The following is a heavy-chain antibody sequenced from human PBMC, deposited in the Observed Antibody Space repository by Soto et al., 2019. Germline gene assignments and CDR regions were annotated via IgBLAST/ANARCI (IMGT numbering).Heavy chain of an antibody. CDR3: ARDDDTAREFYYYGMDV. Sequence: SVKVSCKASGGTFSSYAISWVRQAPGQGLEWMGGSIPIFGTANYAQKFQGRVTITADESTSTAYMELSSLRSEDTAVYYCARDDDTAREFYYYGMDVWGQGTTVTVSS. CDR1: GGTFSSYA. D-gene: IGHD1-1*01. CDR2: SIPIFGTA. V-gene: IGHV1-69*13. J-gene: IGHJ6*02.